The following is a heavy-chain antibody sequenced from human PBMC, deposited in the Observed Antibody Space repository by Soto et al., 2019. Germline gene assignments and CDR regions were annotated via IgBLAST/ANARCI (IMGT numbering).Heavy chain of an antibody. Sequence: ASVKGHWKAAGYAFTGYDINWGRQATGQGLEWMGWMNPNSGNTGYAQKFQGRVTMTRNTSISTAYMELSSLRSEDTAVYYCARVVPVVSIAARRWFDPWGQGTLVTVSS. J-gene: IGHJ5*02. CDR3: ARVVPVVSIAARRWFDP. CDR2: MNPNSGNT. V-gene: IGHV1-8*01. CDR1: GYAFTGYD. D-gene: IGHD6-6*01.